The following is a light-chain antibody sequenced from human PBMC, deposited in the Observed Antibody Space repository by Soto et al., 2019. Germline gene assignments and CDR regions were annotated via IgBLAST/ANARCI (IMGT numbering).Light chain of an antibody. V-gene: IGKV2-28*01. CDR2: LGS. CDR3: MQPLQSWT. Sequence: DILMTQSPLCLPVTHGEPASISKTSSQSLLHSNGYNYLDWYLQKPGQSPQLLIYLGSNRASGVPDRFSGSGSGTDFTLKISRVEAEDVGVYYCMQPLQSWTFGQGTKVDI. CDR1: QSLLHSNGYNY. J-gene: IGKJ1*01.